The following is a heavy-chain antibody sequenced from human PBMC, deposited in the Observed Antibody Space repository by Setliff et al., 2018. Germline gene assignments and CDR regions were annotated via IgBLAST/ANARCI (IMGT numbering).Heavy chain of an antibody. V-gene: IGHV3-20*04. CDR3: TRFGRNDIGI. CDR1: GFTFERQG. D-gene: IGHD5-12*01. Sequence: PGESLKISCAASGFTFERQGMNWVRQVPGKGLEWVSTINWDGKTTGYADSVKGRFTISRDNAKRFLHLHMNSLRDEDTALYYCTRFGRNDIGIWGQGTMVTVSS. J-gene: IGHJ3*01. CDR2: INWDGKTT.